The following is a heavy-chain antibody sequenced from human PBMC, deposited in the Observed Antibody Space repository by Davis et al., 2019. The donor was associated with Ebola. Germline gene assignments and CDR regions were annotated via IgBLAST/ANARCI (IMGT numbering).Heavy chain of an antibody. V-gene: IGHV1-46*01. CDR3: ARDSGGSYYFDY. CDR2: INPSGGST. J-gene: IGHJ4*02. D-gene: IGHD3-10*01. CDR1: GYTFTSYY. Sequence: ASVTVSCKASGYTFTSYYMHWVRQAPGQGLEWMGIINPSGGSTSYAQKFQGRVTMTRDTSTSTVYMELSSLRSDDTAVYYCARDSGGSYYFDYWGQGTLVTVSS.